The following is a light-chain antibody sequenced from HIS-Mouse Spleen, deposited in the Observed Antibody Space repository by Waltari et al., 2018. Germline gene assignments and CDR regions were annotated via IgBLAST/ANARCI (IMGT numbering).Light chain of an antibody. CDR2: LNSDGSH. CDR3: QTWGTGIQV. V-gene: IGLV4-69*01. CDR1: SGHSSYA. Sequence: QLVLTQSPSASASLGASVKLTCPLSSGHSSYAIAWHQQQPEKGPRYLMKLNSDGSHSKGDGLPDRFSGSSAGAERYLTISSLQSEDEADYYCQTWGTGIQVFGGGTKLTVL. J-gene: IGLJ3*02.